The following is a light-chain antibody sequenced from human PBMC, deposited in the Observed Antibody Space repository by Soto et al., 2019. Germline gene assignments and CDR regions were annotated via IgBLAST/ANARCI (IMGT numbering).Light chain of an antibody. CDR1: QSVSNS. V-gene: IGKV3-11*01. J-gene: IGKJ4*01. CDR3: QQRSNWPLT. CDR2: DAS. Sequence: EIVLIQSPATLSLSPGEGATLSCRASQSVSNSLAWYQQNPGQAPRLLIYDASKRATGIPARFSGSGSGTDFTLTISSLEPEDFAVYYCQQRSNWPLTFGGRTKVEIK.